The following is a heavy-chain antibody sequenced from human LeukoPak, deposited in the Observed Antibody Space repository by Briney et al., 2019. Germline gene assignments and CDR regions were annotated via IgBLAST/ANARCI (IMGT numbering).Heavy chain of an antibody. J-gene: IGHJ5*02. D-gene: IGHD6-19*01. CDR2: IKQDGSEK. CDR1: GFTFSSYW. Sequence: GGSLRLSCAASGFTFSSYWMSWVRQAPGKGLEWVANIKQDGSEKYYVDSVKGRFTISRDSAKNSLYLQMNILRAEDTAVYYCARGSSGWYPNWFDPWGQGTLVTVSS. CDR3: ARGSSGWYPNWFDP. V-gene: IGHV3-7*04.